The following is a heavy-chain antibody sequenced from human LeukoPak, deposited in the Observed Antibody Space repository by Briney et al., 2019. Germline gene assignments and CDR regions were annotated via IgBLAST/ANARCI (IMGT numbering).Heavy chain of an antibody. J-gene: IGHJ5*02. D-gene: IGHD3-22*01. Sequence: PSQTLFLTCAVSGGSISSGGYSGSWIRQPPGKGLEWIGYIYHSGSTYYNPSLKSRVTISVDRSKNQFSLKLSSVTAADTAVYYCARGYYDSSGYYEDWFDPWGQGTLVTVSS. CDR3: ARGYYDSSGYYEDWFDP. CDR2: IYHSGST. V-gene: IGHV4-30-2*01. CDR1: GGSISSGGYS.